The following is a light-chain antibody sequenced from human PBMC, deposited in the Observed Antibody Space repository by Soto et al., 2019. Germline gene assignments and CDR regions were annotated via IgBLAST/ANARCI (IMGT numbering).Light chain of an antibody. Sequence: EIVLTQSPGTLSLSPGERATLSCRASQSVPSDWLAWYRHKPGQAPRLLIYGASSRATGVPARVSGSGSGTDITLTINRLEPEDLAVYYGQQYGNFPYTFGQGTKLEIK. CDR2: GAS. CDR3: QQYGNFPYT. CDR1: QSVPSDW. V-gene: IGKV3-20*01. J-gene: IGKJ2*01.